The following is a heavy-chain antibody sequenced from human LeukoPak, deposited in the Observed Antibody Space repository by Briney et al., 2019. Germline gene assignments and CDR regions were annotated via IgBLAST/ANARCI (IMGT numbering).Heavy chain of an antibody. CDR3: ARAGLGGVAVAGRLGY. CDR2: MNPNSVNT. V-gene: IGHV1-8*01. CDR1: GYTFTSYD. D-gene: IGHD6-19*01. J-gene: IGHJ4*02. Sequence: ASVNVSCKPSGYTFTSYDINWVRQATGQGLEWMGWMNPNSVNTGYAQKFQGRVTMTRNTSITTAYLELGSLRSEDTAVYYCARAGLGGVAVAGRLGYWGQGTLVTVSS.